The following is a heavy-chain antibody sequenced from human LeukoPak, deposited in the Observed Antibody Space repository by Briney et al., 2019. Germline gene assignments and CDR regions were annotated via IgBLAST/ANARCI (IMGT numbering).Heavy chain of an antibody. V-gene: IGHV4-31*03. D-gene: IGHD1-20*01. J-gene: IGHJ4*02. CDR3: ARRRYNWNAIDY. CDR1: GGSISSGGYY. CDR2: IYYSGST. Sequence: TSETLSLTCTVSGGSISSGGYYWSWIRQHPGKGLEWIGYIYYSGSTYYNPSLKSRVTISVDTSKNQFSLKLSSVTAADTAVYHCARRRYNWNAIDYWGQGTLVTVSS.